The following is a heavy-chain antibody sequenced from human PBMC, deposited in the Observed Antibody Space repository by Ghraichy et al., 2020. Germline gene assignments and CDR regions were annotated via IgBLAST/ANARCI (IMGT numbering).Heavy chain of an antibody. CDR1: GFTFDDYA. CDR2: ISWDGGST. V-gene: IGHV3-43D*03. Sequence: GGSLRLSCAASGFTFDDYAMHWVRQAPGKGLEWVSLISWDGGSTYYADSVKGRFTISRDNSKNSLYLQMNSLRAEDTALYYCAKGHYGDYVFDYWGQGTLVTVSS. J-gene: IGHJ4*02. D-gene: IGHD4-17*01. CDR3: AKGHYGDYVFDY.